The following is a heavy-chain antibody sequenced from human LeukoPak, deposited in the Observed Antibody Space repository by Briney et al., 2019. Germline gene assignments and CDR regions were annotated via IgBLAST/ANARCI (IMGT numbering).Heavy chain of an antibody. J-gene: IGHJ4*02. CDR3: ARETNDFWSGRRIDY. V-gene: IGHV3-7*01. CDR2: IKQDGSEK. CDR1: GFSFSSYW. D-gene: IGHD3-3*01. Sequence: GSLRLSGAGSGFSFSSYWMTWVRQAPGKGLEWVANIKQDGSEKYYADSVKGRFTISRDNAKNSLYLQMNSLRAEDTAVYYCARETNDFWSGRRIDYWGQGTLVTVSS.